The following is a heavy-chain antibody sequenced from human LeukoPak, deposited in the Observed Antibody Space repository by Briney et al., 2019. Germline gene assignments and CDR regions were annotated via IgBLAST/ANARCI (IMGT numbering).Heavy chain of an antibody. J-gene: IGHJ4*02. Sequence: PGGSLRLSCAASGFTFSTYWMHWVRQAPGKGLVWVSRFNSDGSSTYYADSVKGRFTISRDNAKNTLYLQVNNLRAEDTAVYYCARGPNSNWSGLDFWGQGTLLTVSS. CDR2: FNSDGSST. D-gene: IGHD6-6*01. CDR1: GFTFSTYW. V-gene: IGHV3-74*01. CDR3: ARGPNSNWSGLDF.